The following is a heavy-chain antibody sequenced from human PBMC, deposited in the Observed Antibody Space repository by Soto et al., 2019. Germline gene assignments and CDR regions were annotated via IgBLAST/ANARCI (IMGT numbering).Heavy chain of an antibody. CDR3: ARGSSSWYVSFDY. V-gene: IGHV3-74*01. CDR1: GFTFSSNY. D-gene: IGHD6-13*01. J-gene: IGHJ4*02. CDR2: INSDGSIT. Sequence: PGGSLRLSCAASGFTFSSNYMHWVRQAPGKGLVWVSRINSDGSITSYADSAKGQFTISRDNAKNTLYLQMNSLRAEDTAVYYCARGSSSWYVSFDYWGQGTLVTVSS.